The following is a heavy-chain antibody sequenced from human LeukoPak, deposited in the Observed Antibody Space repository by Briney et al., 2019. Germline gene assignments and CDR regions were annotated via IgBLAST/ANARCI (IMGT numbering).Heavy chain of an antibody. D-gene: IGHD4-23*01. Sequence: SETLSLTCTVSGGSISTYYWSWIRQPPGKGLEWIGYIYYSGSTNYNPSLKSRVTISVDTSKNQFSLKLSSVTAADTAVYYCASRPLDYGGNKAFDIWGQGTMVTVSS. CDR2: IYYSGST. CDR3: ASRPLDYGGNKAFDI. V-gene: IGHV4-59*01. CDR1: GGSISTYY. J-gene: IGHJ3*02.